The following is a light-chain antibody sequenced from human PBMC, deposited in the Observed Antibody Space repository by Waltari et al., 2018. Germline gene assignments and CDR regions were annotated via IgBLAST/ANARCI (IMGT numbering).Light chain of an antibody. CDR2: EVS. Sequence: QSALTQPASVSGSPGQSITISCTGTSSDVGGYNYVSWYQQHPGKAPKLMTYEVSNRPSGVSNRFSGSKSGNTASRTISGLQAEDEADYYCSSYTSSSTLVFGGGTKLTVL. CDR3: SSYTSSSTLV. J-gene: IGLJ3*02. V-gene: IGLV2-14*01. CDR1: SSDVGGYNY.